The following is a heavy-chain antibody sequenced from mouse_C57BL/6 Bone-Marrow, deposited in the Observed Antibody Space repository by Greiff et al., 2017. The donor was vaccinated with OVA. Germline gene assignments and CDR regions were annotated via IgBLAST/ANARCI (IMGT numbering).Heavy chain of an antibody. J-gene: IGHJ2*01. CDR2: IYPRDGRT. V-gene: IGHV1-85*01. D-gene: IGHD2-3*01. CDR3: ARGRWLPLADY. Sequence: QVQLQQSGPELVKPGASVKLSCKASGYTFTSYDINWVKQRPGQGLEWIGWIYPRDGRTKYNEKFKGKATLTVDTSSSTAYMEFHILTSDDSAVYFCARGRWLPLADYWGQGTTLTVSS. CDR1: GYTFTSYD.